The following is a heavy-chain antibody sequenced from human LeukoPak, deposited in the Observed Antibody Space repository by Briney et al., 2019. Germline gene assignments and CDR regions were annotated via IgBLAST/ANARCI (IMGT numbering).Heavy chain of an antibody. V-gene: IGHV4-34*01. D-gene: IGHD2-15*01. J-gene: IGHJ4*02. CDR2: INHSGST. CDR1: GGSFSGYY. CDR3: ARRRNCSGGSCSRRTPYFDY. Sequence: SETLSLTCAVYGGSFSGYYWSWIRKPPGKGLEWIGEINHSGSTNYNPSLKSRVTISVDTSKNQFSLKLSSVTAADTAVYYCARRRNCSGGSCSRRTPYFDYWGQGTLVTVSS.